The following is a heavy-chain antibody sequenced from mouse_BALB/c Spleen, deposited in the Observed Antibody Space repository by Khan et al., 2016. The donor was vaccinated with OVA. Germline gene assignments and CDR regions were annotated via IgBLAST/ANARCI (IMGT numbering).Heavy chain of an antibody. CDR3: ARGMGNMDY. Sequence: EVQLQESGPGLVKPSQSLSLTCTVTGYSITSDYAWNWIRQFPGNKLEWMGYISYSGSTSYNPSLKSRISITRDTSKNKFFLQLNSVTTEDTATYYCARGMGNMDYWGQGTSVTVAS. J-gene: IGHJ4*01. CDR1: GYSITSDYA. D-gene: IGHD2-1*01. V-gene: IGHV3-2*02. CDR2: ISYSGST.